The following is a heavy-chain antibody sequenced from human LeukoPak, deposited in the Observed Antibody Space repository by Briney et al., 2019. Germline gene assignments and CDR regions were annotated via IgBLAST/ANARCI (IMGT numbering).Heavy chain of an antibody. CDR2: IYNSGST. CDR1: GGSISGYY. Sequence: SGPTLLKPSETLSLTCTVSGGSISGYYWSWIRQSPGKGLEWIGYIYNSGSTNYNPSLQSRVTISVDTSKNQFSLNLSSVTAADTAVYYCARYGSGTYPRFDYWGQGTLVTVSS. J-gene: IGHJ4*02. V-gene: IGHV4-59*08. CDR3: ARYGSGTYPRFDY. D-gene: IGHD3-10*01.